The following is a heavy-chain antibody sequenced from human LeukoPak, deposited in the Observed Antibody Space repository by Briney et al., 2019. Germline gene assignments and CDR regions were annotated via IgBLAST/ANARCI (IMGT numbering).Heavy chain of an antibody. V-gene: IGHV3-11*05. D-gene: IGHD3-16*02. Sequence: GGSLRLSCEAFGFTFSDYYMTWIRQAPGKGLEWVSYISSSSTYTNYADSVKGRFTISRDNSKNTLYLQMNSLRAEDTAVYFCAKDKDYVWGGYRYMGSFDYWGQGTLVTVSS. CDR2: ISSSSTYT. J-gene: IGHJ4*02. CDR1: GFTFSDYY. CDR3: AKDKDYVWGGYRYMGSFDY.